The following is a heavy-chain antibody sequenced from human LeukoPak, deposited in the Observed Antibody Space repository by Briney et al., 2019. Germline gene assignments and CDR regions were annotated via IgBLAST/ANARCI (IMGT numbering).Heavy chain of an antibody. J-gene: IGHJ3*02. CDR2: ISSSSSYI. V-gene: IGHV3-21*01. CDR3: ARDTAYDSSGDDAFDI. Sequence: PGGSLRLSCAASGFTFSSYSMNWVRQAPGKGLEWVSSISSSSSYIYYAESVKGRFTISRDNAKNPLYLQMNSVRAEDTAVYYCARDTAYDSSGDDAFDIWGQGTMVTVSS. CDR1: GFTFSSYS. D-gene: IGHD3-22*01.